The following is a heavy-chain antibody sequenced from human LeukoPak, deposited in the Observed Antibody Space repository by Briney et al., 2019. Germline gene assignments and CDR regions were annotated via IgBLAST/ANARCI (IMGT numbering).Heavy chain of an antibody. CDR2: INPNSGGT. J-gene: IGHJ4*02. V-gene: IGHV1-2*02. CDR3: AKSGTSMATSADY. Sequence: GASVKVSCKASGYTFTGYYMHWVRHAPGQGLEWMGWINPNSGGTNYAQKFQGRVTMTRDTSISTAYMELSRLRSDDTAVYYCAKSGTSMATSADYWGQGTLVTVSS. CDR1: GYTFTGYY. D-gene: IGHD5-24*01.